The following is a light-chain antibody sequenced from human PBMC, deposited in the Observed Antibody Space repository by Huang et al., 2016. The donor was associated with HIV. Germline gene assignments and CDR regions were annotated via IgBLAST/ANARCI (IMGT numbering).Light chain of an antibody. Sequence: EIVMTQSPATLSVSPGERAPLSCRASQSVRGNLAWYQQKPGQAPRLLIYGAFTRATGIPARFSGSGSGTEFTLTISSLQSEDFAVYYCQQYNNWPPGTFGQGTKVEIK. CDR1: QSVRGN. J-gene: IGKJ1*01. CDR3: QQYNNWPPGT. CDR2: GAF. V-gene: IGKV3-15*01.